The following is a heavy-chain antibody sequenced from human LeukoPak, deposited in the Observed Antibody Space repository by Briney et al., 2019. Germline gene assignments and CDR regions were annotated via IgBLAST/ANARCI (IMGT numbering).Heavy chain of an antibody. CDR2: IYYSGST. CDR3: ARLRWLQLIDY. D-gene: IGHD5-24*01. CDR1: GGSISSYY. Sequence: SETLSLTCTVSGGSISSYYWSWLRQPPGKGLEWMGYIYYSGSTNYNPSLKSRVTISVDTSKNQFSLKLRSVTAADTAVYYCARLRWLQLIDYWGEGTLVTVP. J-gene: IGHJ4*02. V-gene: IGHV4-59*01.